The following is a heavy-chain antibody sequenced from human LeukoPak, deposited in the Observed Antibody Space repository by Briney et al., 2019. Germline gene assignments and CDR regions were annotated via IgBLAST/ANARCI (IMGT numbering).Heavy chain of an antibody. Sequence: ASVKVSCKASGGTFSSYAISWVRQAPGQGLEWMGGIIPIFGTANYAQRFQGRVTITADESTSTAYMELSSLRSEDTAVYYCARKLELPSIEWFDPWGQGTLVTVSS. CDR2: IIPIFGTA. CDR1: GGTFSSYA. V-gene: IGHV1-69*13. CDR3: ARKLELPSIEWFDP. J-gene: IGHJ5*02. D-gene: IGHD1-7*01.